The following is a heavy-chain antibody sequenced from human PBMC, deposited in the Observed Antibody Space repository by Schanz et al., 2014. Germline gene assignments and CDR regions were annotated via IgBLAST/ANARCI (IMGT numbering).Heavy chain of an antibody. Sequence: EVQLLESGGGLVQPGGSLRLSCAASGFTFSAYAMTWVRQIPGKGLEWVSAISGGGGTTYYADSVKGRFTISRDNSKNTLYLQMNSLRAEDTAVYYCAKDRSWDYDSSGYFDYWAREPWSPSPQ. CDR1: GFTFSAYA. CDR2: ISGGGGTT. J-gene: IGHJ4*02. D-gene: IGHD3-22*01. V-gene: IGHV3-23*01. CDR3: AKDRSWDYDSSGYFDY.